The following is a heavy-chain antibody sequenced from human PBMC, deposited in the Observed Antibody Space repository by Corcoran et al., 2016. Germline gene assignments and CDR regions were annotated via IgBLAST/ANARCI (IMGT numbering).Heavy chain of an antibody. CDR2: IKSKTDGGTT. V-gene: IGHV3-15*07. CDR1: GFTFSNAW. Sequence: EVQLVESGGGLVKPGGSLRLSCAASGFTFSNAWMNWVRQAPGKGLEWVGRIKSKTDGGTTDYAAPVKVRFTISRDDSKNTLYLQMTSMKTEDTAVYYCTTADYDLWSGLLMDVWGQGTTVTVSS. J-gene: IGHJ6*02. D-gene: IGHD3-3*01. CDR3: TTADYDLWSGLLMDV.